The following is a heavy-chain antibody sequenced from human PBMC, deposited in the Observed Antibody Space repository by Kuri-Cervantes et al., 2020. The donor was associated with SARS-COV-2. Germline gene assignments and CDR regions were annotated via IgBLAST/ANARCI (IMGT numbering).Heavy chain of an antibody. D-gene: IGHD2-15*01. V-gene: IGHV4-39*07. Sequence: GSLRLSCTVSGGSIISSSYYWGWIRQPRGKGLEWIGEINHSGSTNYNPSLKSRVTISVDTSKNQLSLKLSSVTAADTAVYYCARDTSSARYCSGGSCYGVDVWGQGTTVTVSS. CDR1: GGSIISSSYY. J-gene: IGHJ6*02. CDR2: INHSGST. CDR3: ARDTSSARYCSGGSCYGVDV.